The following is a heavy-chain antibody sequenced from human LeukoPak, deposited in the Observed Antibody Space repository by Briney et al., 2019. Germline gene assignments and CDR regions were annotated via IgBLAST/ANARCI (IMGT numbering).Heavy chain of an antibody. D-gene: IGHD3-10*01. CDR2: INPNSGGT. V-gene: IGHV1-2*02. CDR3: ARDRVRGVLITNWFDP. Sequence: ASVKVSCKASGYTFTGYYMHWVRQAPGQGLEWMGWINPNSGGTNYAQKFQGRVTMTRDTSISTAYMELSRLRSDDTAVYYCARDRVRGVLITNWFDPWGQGTLVTVSS. J-gene: IGHJ5*02. CDR1: GYTFTGYY.